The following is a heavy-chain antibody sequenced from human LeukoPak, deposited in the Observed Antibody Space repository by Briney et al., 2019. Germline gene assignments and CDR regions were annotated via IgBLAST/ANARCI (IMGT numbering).Heavy chain of an antibody. D-gene: IGHD4-23*01. CDR1: GFTFSSYE. V-gene: IGHV3-48*03. CDR3: ARDAVAVVTTFYYYYYMDV. J-gene: IGHJ6*03. Sequence: TGGSLRLSCAASGFTFSSYEMNWVRQAPGKGLEWVSYISSSGSTIYYADSVKGRFTISRDNAKNSLYLQMNSLRAEDTAVYYCARDAVAVVTTFYYYYYMDVWGKGTTVTISS. CDR2: ISSSGSTI.